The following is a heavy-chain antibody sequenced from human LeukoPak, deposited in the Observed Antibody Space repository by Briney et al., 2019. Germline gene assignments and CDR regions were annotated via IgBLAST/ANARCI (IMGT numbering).Heavy chain of an antibody. CDR1: GFTFSNAW. Sequence: GGSLRLSCAASGFTFSNAWMSWVRQAPGKGLEWVGRIKSKTDGGTTDYAAPVKGRFTISRDDSKNTLYLQMNSLKTEDTAVYYCTTGLFGELLSNNYYYYYMDVWGKGTTVTISS. D-gene: IGHD3-10*01. CDR2: IKSKTDGGTT. J-gene: IGHJ6*03. V-gene: IGHV3-15*01. CDR3: TTGLFGELLSNNYYYYYMDV.